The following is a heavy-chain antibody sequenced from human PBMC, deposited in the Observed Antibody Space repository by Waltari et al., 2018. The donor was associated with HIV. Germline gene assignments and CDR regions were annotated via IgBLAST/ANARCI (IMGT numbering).Heavy chain of an antibody. J-gene: IGHJ6*02. CDR3: ARDPRSSGYYGMDV. Sequence: EVQLVESGGGLIEPGGSLRLSCAASGSTIRTNSMSWVRQAPGKGLEWVSVIYSGGSTYYADSVKGRFTISRDNSKNTLSLHMNSLRAEDTAVYYCARDPRSSGYYGMDVWGQGATVTVSS. D-gene: IGHD1-26*01. V-gene: IGHV3-53*01. CDR2: IYSGGST. CDR1: GSTIRTNS.